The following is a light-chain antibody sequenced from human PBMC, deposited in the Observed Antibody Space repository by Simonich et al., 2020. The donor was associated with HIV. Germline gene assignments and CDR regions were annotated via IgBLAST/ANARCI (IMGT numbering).Light chain of an antibody. V-gene: IGKV1-8*01. CDR2: TAS. CDR1: KNIRSY. CDR3: QQYYSYPLT. J-gene: IGKJ4*01. Sequence: AIRMTQSPSSLSASTGDRVTITCRASKNIRSYLAWYQQKPGKAPKLLIYTASTLQTGVPSRFNGSGSGTDFTLTISCLQSEDFATYFCQQYYSYPLTFGGGTKVEIK.